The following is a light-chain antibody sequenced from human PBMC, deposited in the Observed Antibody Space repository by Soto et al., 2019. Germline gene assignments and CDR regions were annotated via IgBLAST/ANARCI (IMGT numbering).Light chain of an antibody. Sequence: ALTQSPGTLCLSPGERATLACRASQPITSNYLAWYQQRSGQAPRLLIYAASSRATGIPDRFSGSGSGTDFTLTINRLEPEDFAVYYCQDYGTSWTFGQGTKVDIK. J-gene: IGKJ1*01. CDR2: AAS. V-gene: IGKV3-20*01. CDR3: QDYGTSWT. CDR1: QPITSNY.